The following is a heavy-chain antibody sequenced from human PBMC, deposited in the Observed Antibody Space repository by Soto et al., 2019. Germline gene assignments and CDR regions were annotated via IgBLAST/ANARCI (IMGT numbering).Heavy chain of an antibody. CDR2: IIPIFGTA. J-gene: IGHJ5*02. V-gene: IGHV1-69*01. Sequence: QVQLVQSGAEVKKPGSSVKVSCKASGGTFSSYAISWVRQAPGQGLEWMGGIIPIFGTANYAQKFQGRVTITADESTSTAYMELSSLRSEDTAVYYCARGGYCSGGSCDRGWFDPWGQGTQVTVSS. D-gene: IGHD2-15*01. CDR1: GGTFSSYA. CDR3: ARGGYCSGGSCDRGWFDP.